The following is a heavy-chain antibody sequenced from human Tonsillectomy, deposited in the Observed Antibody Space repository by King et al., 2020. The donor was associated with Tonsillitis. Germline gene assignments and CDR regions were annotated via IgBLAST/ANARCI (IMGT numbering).Heavy chain of an antibody. CDR3: AKVTRYYGSGSQTFDY. CDR2: ISGSGGST. Sequence: VQLVESGGGLVQPGGSLRLSCAASGFTFSSYAMSWVRQAPGKGLEWGSAISGSGGSTYYADSVKGRFTISRDNSKNTLYLQMNSLRAEDTAVYYCAKVTRYYGSGSQTFDYWGQGTLVTVSS. J-gene: IGHJ4*02. D-gene: IGHD3-10*01. V-gene: IGHV3-23*04. CDR1: GFTFSSYA.